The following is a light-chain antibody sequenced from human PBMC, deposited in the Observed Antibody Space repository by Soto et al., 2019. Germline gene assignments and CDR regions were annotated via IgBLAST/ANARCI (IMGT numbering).Light chain of an antibody. V-gene: IGLV2-8*01. CDR2: GVS. CDR3: SSYAGSSTV. Sequence: QSVLTQPPSASGSPGQSVTISCTGTSSDVGAYNYVSWYQQHPGKAPKLMIYGVSYRPSGVPDRFSGSKSGNTASLTVSGLQAEDEADYYCSSYAGSSTVFGTGTKVTAL. J-gene: IGLJ1*01. CDR1: SSDVGAYNY.